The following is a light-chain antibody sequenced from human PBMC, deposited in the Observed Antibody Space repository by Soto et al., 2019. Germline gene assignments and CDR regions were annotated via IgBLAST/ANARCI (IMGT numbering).Light chain of an antibody. CDR3: SSYAGSSNV. CDR2: GNS. CDR1: SSNIGAGFD. Sequence: QAVVTQPPSVSGAPGQTVTISCTGSSSNIGAGFDVHWYQQLPGTAPKVFIYGNSNRPSGVPDRFSGSKSGTSASLAITGLQAEDEADYYCSSYAGSSNVFGTGTKLTVL. V-gene: IGLV1-40*01. J-gene: IGLJ1*01.